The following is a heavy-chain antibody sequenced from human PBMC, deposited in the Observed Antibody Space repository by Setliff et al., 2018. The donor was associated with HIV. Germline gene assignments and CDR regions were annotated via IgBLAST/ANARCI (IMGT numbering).Heavy chain of an antibody. CDR1: GASIRSFH. V-gene: IGHV4-59*01. CDR3: ARVLDYYDSSPYYFDY. Sequence: SETLSLTCTVSGASIRSFHWSWIRQPPGKGLEWIGYIYYSGSANYTPSPKSRVTISLDTSKSQFSLKLSSVTAADTAMYYCARVLDYYDSSPYYFDYWGQGTLVTVSS. D-gene: IGHD3-22*01. J-gene: IGHJ4*02. CDR2: IYYSGSA.